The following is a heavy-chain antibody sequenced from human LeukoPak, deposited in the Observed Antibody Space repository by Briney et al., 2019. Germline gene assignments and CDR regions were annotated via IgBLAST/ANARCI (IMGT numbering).Heavy chain of an antibody. CDR2: IIPILGIA. D-gene: IGHD2-2*01. CDR1: GGTFSNYA. Sequence: GASVKVSCKASGGTFSNYAISWVRQAPGQGLEWMGRIIPILGIANYAQKFQGRVTITADKSTGTAYMELSSLRSEDTAVYYCARLDCSSTSCYGDAFHIWGQGTLVTVSS. CDR3: ARLDCSSTSCYGDAFHI. V-gene: IGHV1-69*04. J-gene: IGHJ3*02.